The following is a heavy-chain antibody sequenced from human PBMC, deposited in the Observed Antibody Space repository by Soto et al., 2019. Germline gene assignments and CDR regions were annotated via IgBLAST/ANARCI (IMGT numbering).Heavy chain of an antibody. CDR3: ARGNWNYRNWFDP. CDR1: GGSISSYY. D-gene: IGHD1-7*01. V-gene: IGHV4-59*01. J-gene: IGHJ5*02. CDR2: IYYSGST. Sequence: SETLSLTCTVSGGSISSYYWSWIRQPPGKGLEWIGYIYYSGSTNYNPSLKSRVTISVDTSKNQFSLKLSSVTAADTAVYYCARGNWNYRNWFDPWGQGTLVTVSS.